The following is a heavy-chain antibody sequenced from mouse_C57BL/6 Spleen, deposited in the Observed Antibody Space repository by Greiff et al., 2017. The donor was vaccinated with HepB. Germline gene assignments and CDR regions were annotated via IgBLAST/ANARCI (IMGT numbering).Heavy chain of an antibody. CDR1: GFSLTSYG. CDR2: IWRGGST. J-gene: IGHJ1*03. D-gene: IGHD1-1*01. V-gene: IGHV2-5*01. CDR3: AKEGGTTGYWYFDV. Sequence: QVQLQQSGPGLVQPSQSLSITCTVSGFSLTSYGVHWVRQSPGKGLEWLGVIWRGGSTDYNAAFMSRLSITKDNSKSQVFFKMNSLQADDTAIYYCAKEGGTTGYWYFDVWGTGTTVTVSS.